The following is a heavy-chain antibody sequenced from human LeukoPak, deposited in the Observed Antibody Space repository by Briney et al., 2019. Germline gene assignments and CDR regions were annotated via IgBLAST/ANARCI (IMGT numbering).Heavy chain of an antibody. D-gene: IGHD2-2*01. CDR3: ARHRPREGLVVVPAALGY. V-gene: IGHV4-38-2*01. CDR1: GYSISSGYY. CDR2: IYHSGST. Sequence: PSETLSLTCAVSGYSISSGYYWGWIRQPPGKGLEWIGSIYHSGSTYYNPSLKSRGTISVARSKNQFSLKLRSVTAADTAVYYCARHRPREGLVVVPAALGYWGQGTLVTVSS. J-gene: IGHJ4*02.